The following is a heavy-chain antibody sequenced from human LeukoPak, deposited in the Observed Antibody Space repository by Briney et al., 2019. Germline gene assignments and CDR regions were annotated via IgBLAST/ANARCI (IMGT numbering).Heavy chain of an antibody. CDR3: ARVVSSRFTVGFDP. J-gene: IGHJ5*02. CDR2: ITTGRTL. CDR1: GFNFNDYY. D-gene: IGHD5/OR15-5a*01. Sequence: GGSLRLSCAASGFNFNDYYMSWIRQAPGKGLEWVSYITTGRTLSYADSVKGRFAISRDNAKNSLFLQMKSLRVEDTAVYYCARVVSSRFTVGFDPWGQGTLVTVSS. V-gene: IGHV3-11*04.